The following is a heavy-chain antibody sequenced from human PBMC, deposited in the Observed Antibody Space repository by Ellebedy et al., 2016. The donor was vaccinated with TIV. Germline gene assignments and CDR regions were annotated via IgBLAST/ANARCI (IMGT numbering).Heavy chain of an antibody. D-gene: IGHD2-15*01. CDR3: AREELGYCSGGSCYPLTNPPDY. CDR2: IWNDGSNK. Sequence: PGGSLRLSCAASGFTFSSYGMHWVRQAPGKGLEWVAVIWNDGSNKFYADSVKGRFTISRDNSKNTLYLQMNSLRAEDTAVYYCAREELGYCSGGSCYPLTNPPDYWGQGTLVTVSS. CDR1: GFTFSSYG. V-gene: IGHV3-33*01. J-gene: IGHJ4*02.